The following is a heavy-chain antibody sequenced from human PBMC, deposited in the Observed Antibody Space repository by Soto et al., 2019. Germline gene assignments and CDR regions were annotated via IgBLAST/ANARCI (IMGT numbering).Heavy chain of an antibody. Sequence: GGSLRLSCAASGFTFSSYWMSWVRQAPGKGLEWVANIKQDGSEKYSVDSVKGRFTISRDNAKNSLYLQMNSLRAEDTAVYYCARDTVAARHSSYYYYGMDVWGQGTTVTVS. CDR3: ARDTVAARHSSYYYYGMDV. CDR1: GFTFSSYW. CDR2: IKQDGSEK. D-gene: IGHD6-6*01. J-gene: IGHJ6*02. V-gene: IGHV3-7*03.